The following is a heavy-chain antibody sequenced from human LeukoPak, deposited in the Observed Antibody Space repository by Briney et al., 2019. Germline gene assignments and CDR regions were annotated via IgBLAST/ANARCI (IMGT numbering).Heavy chain of an antibody. D-gene: IGHD6-19*01. CDR3: AKASPYSSVWTPVYYYYMDV. CDR2: IWYDGSNK. J-gene: IGHJ6*03. Sequence: GGSLRLSCAAWGYTFSSYRMHWVRQAPGKGLEWVAVIWYDGSNKYYADSVKGRFTISRDNSKNTLYLQMNSLRAEDTAVYYCAKASPYSSVWTPVYYYYMDVWGKGTTVTVSS. CDR1: GYTFSSYR. V-gene: IGHV3-33*06.